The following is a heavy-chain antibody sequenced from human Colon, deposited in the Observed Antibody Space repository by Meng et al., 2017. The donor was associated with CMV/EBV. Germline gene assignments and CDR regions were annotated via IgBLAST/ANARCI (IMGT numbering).Heavy chain of an antibody. V-gene: IGHV1-46*01. CDR2: INPSGGDT. Sequence: SLKESGYALPHSFRHWGRQAPGKGLEWMRIINPSGGDTTYAQKFQGRVTMTRDTSTSTVYLELSSLKSEDTALYYCRTCSSTSCRDYWGQGTLVTVSS. D-gene: IGHD2-2*01. CDR3: RTCSSTSCRDY. J-gene: IGHJ4*02. CDR1: GYALPHSF.